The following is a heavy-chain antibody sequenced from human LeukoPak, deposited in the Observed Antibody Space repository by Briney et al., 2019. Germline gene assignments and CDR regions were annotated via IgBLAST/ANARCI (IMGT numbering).Heavy chain of an antibody. Sequence: GGSLRLSCAASGFTFSSYWMHWVRQAPGKGLVWVSRINSVGSSTSYADSVKDRFTISRDDAKNTLYLQMNSLRAEDTAVYYCARSVRGFDYWGQGTLVTVSS. V-gene: IGHV3-74*01. D-gene: IGHD3-10*01. CDR2: INSVGSST. J-gene: IGHJ4*02. CDR3: ARSVRGFDY. CDR1: GFTFSSYW.